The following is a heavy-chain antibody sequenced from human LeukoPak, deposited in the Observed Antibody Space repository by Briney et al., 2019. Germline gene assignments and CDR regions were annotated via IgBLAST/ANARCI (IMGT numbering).Heavy chain of an antibody. CDR1: GGSISTYY. V-gene: IGHV4-59*08. CDR3: VSGSYNALDI. CDR2: IYYSGST. D-gene: IGHD1-26*01. J-gene: IGHJ3*02. Sequence: PSETLSLTCTVSGGSISTYYWSWIRQPPGKGLEWIGYIYYSGSTNYNPSLKSRVTISVDTSKNQFSLKLSSVTAADTAVYYCVSGSYNALDIWGQGTMVTVSS.